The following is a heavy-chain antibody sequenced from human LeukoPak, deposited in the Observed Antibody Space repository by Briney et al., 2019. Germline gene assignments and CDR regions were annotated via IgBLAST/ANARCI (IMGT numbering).Heavy chain of an antibody. CDR3: ARGLYYYDSSGYYGDTFDI. CDR1: GFTFSSYD. V-gene: IGHV3-13*04. CDR2: IGTTGGT. J-gene: IGHJ3*02. Sequence: PGGSLRLSCAASGFTFSSYDMHWVRQGTGEGLEWVSGIGTTGGTYYPGSVKGRFTISRENAKNSLYLQMNSLRAGDTAVYYCARGLYYYDSSGYYGDTFDIWGQGTMVTVSS. D-gene: IGHD3-22*01.